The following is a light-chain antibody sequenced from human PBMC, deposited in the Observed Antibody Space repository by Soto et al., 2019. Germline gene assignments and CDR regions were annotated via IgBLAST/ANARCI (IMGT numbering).Light chain of an antibody. CDR3: VQFDHFPRT. J-gene: IGKJ1*01. CDR2: QVS. Sequence: DTVLTQTPLSSPVTLGQPASISCRSSQSLVYSDGNTYLSWLQQRPGQPPRLLIYQVSNRIYGVPDRFSGSGAGTDFTLTISRVEADDVGVYFCVQFDHFPRTFGQGTKVEI. V-gene: IGKV2-24*01. CDR1: QSLVYSDGNTY.